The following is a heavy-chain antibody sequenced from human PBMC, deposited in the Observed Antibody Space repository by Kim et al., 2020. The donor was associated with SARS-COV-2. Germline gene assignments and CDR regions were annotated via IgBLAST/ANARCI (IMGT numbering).Heavy chain of an antibody. CDR1: GGSFSGYY. V-gene: IGHV4-34*01. CDR2: INHSGST. CDR3: ARGRPPGATGKYNWFDP. J-gene: IGHJ5*02. Sequence: SETLSLTCAVYGGSFSGYYWSWIRQPPGKGLEWIGEINHSGSTNYNPSLKSRVTISVDTSKNQFSLKLSSVTAADTAVYYCARGRPPGATGKYNWFDPWG. D-gene: IGHD1-1*01.